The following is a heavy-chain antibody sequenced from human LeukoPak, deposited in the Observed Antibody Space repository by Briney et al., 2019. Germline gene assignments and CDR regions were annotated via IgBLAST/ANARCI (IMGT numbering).Heavy chain of an antibody. CDR2: INPSGGST. J-gene: IGHJ4*02. CDR3: ARGDGGRYSSFDY. D-gene: IGHD1-26*01. V-gene: IGHV1-46*01. CDR1: GYTFTSYY. Sequence: GASVKVSCKASGYTFTSYYIHWVRQAPGQGLEWMAMINPSGGSTTYAQKFQGRVTMTRDTSTSTVYMDLSSLRSEDTAVYYCARGDGGRYSSFDYWGQGTLVTVSS.